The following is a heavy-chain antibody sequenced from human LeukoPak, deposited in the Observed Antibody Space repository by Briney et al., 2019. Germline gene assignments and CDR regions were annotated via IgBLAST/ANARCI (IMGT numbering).Heavy chain of an antibody. V-gene: IGHV3-74*01. CDR2: IKSEGSST. J-gene: IGHJ4*02. CDR1: GFTFSNYW. CDR3: AREKYSGIYYGIGD. D-gene: IGHD1-26*01. Sequence: GRSLRLSCASSGFTFSNYWMHWVRQAPGKGLVWVSRIKSEGSSTSYAHCGKGRFTISRDNIKSTLYLQMNRLRDEDAAVYYCAREKYSGIYYGIGDWGQGTLVTGSS.